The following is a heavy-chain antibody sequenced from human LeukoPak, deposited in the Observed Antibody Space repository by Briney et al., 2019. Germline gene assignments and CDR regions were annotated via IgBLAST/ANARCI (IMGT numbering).Heavy chain of an antibody. Sequence: SETLSLTCTVSGGSISSYYWSWIRQPPGKGLEWSGYIYYSGSTNYNPSLKSRVTISVDTSKNQFSLKLSSVTAADTAVYYCARGQYYYDSSGYSMNFDYWGQGTLVTVSS. D-gene: IGHD3-22*01. CDR1: GGSISSYY. V-gene: IGHV4-59*01. CDR3: ARGQYYYDSSGYSMNFDY. CDR2: IYYSGST. J-gene: IGHJ4*02.